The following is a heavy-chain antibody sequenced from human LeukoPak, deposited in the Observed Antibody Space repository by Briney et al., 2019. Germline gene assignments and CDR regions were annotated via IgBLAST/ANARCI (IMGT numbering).Heavy chain of an antibody. D-gene: IGHD3-10*02. J-gene: IGHJ4*02. Sequence: GGSLRLSCAASGFTFSSSAMSWVRQAPGKGLEWVSHITASGTAMFYADSVKGRFTISRDNAQNSLYLHMHSLRVEDTAVYYCARDPYVSNFDYWGQGTLVTVSS. CDR1: GFTFSSSA. V-gene: IGHV3-48*04. CDR3: ARDPYVSNFDY. CDR2: ITASGTAM.